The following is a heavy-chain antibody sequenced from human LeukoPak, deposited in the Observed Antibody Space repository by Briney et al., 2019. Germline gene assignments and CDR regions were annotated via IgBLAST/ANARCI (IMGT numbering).Heavy chain of an antibody. J-gene: IGHJ4*02. CDR3: ARDLYGDYFLDY. CDR2: IYYSGST. D-gene: IGHD4-17*01. Sequence: SETPSLTCTVSGGSISSYYWSWIRQPPGKGLEWIGYIYYSGSTNYNPSLKSRVTISVDTSKNQFSLKLSSVTAADTAVYYCARDLYGDYFLDYWGQGTLVTVSS. CDR1: GGSISSYY. V-gene: IGHV4-59*01.